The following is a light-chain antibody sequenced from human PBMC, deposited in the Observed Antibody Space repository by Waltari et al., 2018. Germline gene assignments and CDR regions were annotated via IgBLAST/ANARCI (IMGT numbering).Light chain of an antibody. Sequence: QSVLTQPPSASGTPGQKITISCSGSTSNIGSNTVDWYQQLPGTAPKLLMYSNNLRPSGVPERFCGSKSGSSASLAIFGLQSEDDADYYCAAWDDSLKGVVFGGGTKVTVL. CDR1: TSNIGSNT. CDR3: AAWDDSLKGVV. V-gene: IGLV1-44*01. CDR2: SNN. J-gene: IGLJ2*01.